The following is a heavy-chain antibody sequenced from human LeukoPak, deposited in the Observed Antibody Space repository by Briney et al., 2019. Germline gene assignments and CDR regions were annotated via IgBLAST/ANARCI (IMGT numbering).Heavy chain of an antibody. V-gene: IGHV1-8*01. CDR2: INPNSGNT. CDR1: GYTFTSYD. D-gene: IGHD3-10*01. J-gene: IGHJ4*02. Sequence: ASVKVSCKASGYTFTSYDINWVRQATGQGLEWMGWINPNSGNTGYAQKFQGRVTMTRNTSISTAYMELSSLRSEDTAAYYCARITTMVRGVLSYWGQGTLVTVSS. CDR3: ARITTMVRGVLSY.